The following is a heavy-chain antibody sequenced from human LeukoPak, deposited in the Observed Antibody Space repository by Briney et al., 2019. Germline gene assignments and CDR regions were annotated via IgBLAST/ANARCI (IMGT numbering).Heavy chain of an antibody. CDR3: AKDPNGDYVGAFDM. CDR1: GLTFSRYA. D-gene: IGHD4-17*01. J-gene: IGHJ3*02. CDR2: IPVSGDPT. Sequence: GGSLRLSCAASGLTFSRYAMTWVRQAPGKGLEWVSSIPVSGDPTYYADSVRGRFTVSRDNSKSSLYLQMNGLRAEDTALYYCAKDPNGDYVGAFDMWGQGTMVTVSS. V-gene: IGHV3-23*01.